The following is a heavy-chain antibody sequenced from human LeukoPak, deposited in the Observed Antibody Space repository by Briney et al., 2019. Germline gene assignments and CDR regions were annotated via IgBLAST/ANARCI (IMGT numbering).Heavy chain of an antibody. V-gene: IGHV3-15*01. CDR3: AKPPVVVSIPQVYYFDY. CDR2: IKSKTDGGTT. D-gene: IGHD2-21*01. CDR1: GFTFSNAW. Sequence: GGSLRLSCAASGFTFSNAWMSWVRQAPGKGLEWVGRIKSKTDGGTTDYAAPVKGRFTISRDNSKNTLYLQMNSLRAEDTAVYYCAKPPVVVSIPQVYYFDYWGQGTLVTVSS. J-gene: IGHJ4*02.